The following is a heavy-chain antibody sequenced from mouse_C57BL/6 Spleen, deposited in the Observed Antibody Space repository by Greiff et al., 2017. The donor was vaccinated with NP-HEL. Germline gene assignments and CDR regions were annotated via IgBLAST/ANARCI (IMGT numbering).Heavy chain of an antibody. D-gene: IGHD1-1*01. Sequence: QVQLQQSGPELVKPGASVKLSCKASGYTFTSYDINWVKQRPGQGLEWIGWIYPRDGSTKYNEKLKGKATLTVDTSSSTAYMELHSLTSEDSAVYFCARRDYGAWFAYWGQGTLVTVSA. J-gene: IGHJ3*01. CDR2: IYPRDGST. V-gene: IGHV1-85*01. CDR3: ARRDYGAWFAY. CDR1: GYTFTSYD.